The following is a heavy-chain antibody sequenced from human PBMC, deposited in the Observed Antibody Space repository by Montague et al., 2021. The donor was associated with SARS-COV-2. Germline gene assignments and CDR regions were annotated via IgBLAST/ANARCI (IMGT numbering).Heavy chain of an antibody. J-gene: IGHJ4*02. V-gene: IGHV4-39*01. D-gene: IGHD3-22*01. CDR2: IYYSGST. Sequence: SETLSLTCTVSGGSISSSSYYWGWIRQPPGKGLEWIGSIYYSGSTYYNPSLKSRVTISVDTSKNQFSLKLGSVTAADMAVYYCARQSPVTMIVVVISGRFDYWGQGTLVTVSS. CDR1: GGSISSSSYY. CDR3: ARQSPVTMIVVVISGRFDY.